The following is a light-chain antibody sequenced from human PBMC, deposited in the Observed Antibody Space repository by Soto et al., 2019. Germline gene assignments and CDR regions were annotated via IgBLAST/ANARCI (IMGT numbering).Light chain of an antibody. J-gene: IGKJ4*01. CDR3: QQYHDWPRT. Sequence: EIVMTQSPATLSVSPGERATLSCRASQSISTNLAWYQHKPGQAPKLLIYYASTRATGIPATCSGSGSGTECTLTISSLQSEDSALYYCQQYHDWPRTFGGGTKVEIK. CDR2: YAS. CDR1: QSISTN. V-gene: IGKV3-15*01.